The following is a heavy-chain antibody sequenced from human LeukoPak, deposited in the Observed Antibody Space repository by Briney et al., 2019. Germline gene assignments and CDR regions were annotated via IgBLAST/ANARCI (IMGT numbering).Heavy chain of an antibody. J-gene: IGHJ4*02. CDR3: ARDGQQQGHFDY. D-gene: IGHD6-13*01. V-gene: IGHV1-69*05. CDR1: RGTFSIYA. Sequence: TVKVSRKASRGTFSIYAISWVRQAPGQGHEWVGGIIPIFGTANYAQKFQSRVTITTDEATSTAYVELSSVRSEDTAVYYGARDGQQQGHFDYWGQGTLVTVSS. CDR2: IIPIFGTA.